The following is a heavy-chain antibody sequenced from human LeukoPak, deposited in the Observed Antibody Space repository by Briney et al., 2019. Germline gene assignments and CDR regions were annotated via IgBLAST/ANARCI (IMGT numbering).Heavy chain of an antibody. D-gene: IGHD3-3*01. CDR2: IIPIFGTA. CDR1: GGTFSSYA. Sequence: ASVKVSCTASGGTFSSYAISWVRQAPGQGLEWMGGIIPIFGTANYAQKFQGRVTITADESTSTAYMELSSLRSEDTAVYYCARAATYDFWSGQGNWFDPWGQGTLVTVSS. CDR3: ARAATYDFWSGQGNWFDP. V-gene: IGHV1-69*13. J-gene: IGHJ5*02.